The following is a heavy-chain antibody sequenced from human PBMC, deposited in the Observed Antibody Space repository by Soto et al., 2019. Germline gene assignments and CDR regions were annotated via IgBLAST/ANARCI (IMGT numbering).Heavy chain of an antibody. J-gene: IGHJ4*02. CDR3: ARSPSWETTVTPYYFDY. Sequence: QVQLVQSGAEVKKPGASVKVSCKASRYTFISYDINWVRQATGQGLEWMGWMNPKSANTGYPQNFQGRVTMTRXXSXSXGYMELSSLRSEDTAVYYCARSPSWETTVTPYYFDYWGQGTLVTVSS. CDR2: MNPKSANT. V-gene: IGHV1-8*01. D-gene: IGHD4-4*01. CDR1: RYTFISYD.